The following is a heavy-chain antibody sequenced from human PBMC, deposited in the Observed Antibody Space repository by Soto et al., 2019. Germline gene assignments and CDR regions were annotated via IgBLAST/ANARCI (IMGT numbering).Heavy chain of an antibody. CDR2: IIPIFGTA. V-gene: IGHV1-69*06. D-gene: IGHD2-15*01. CDR1: GGTFSSYA. J-gene: IGHJ4*02. CDR3: ARNGGYCSGGSCPTHFDY. Sequence: ASVKVSCKASGGTFSSYAISWVRQAPGQGLEWVGGIIPIFGTANYAQKFQGRVTITADKSTSTAYMELSSLRSEDTAVYYCARNGGYCSGGSCPTHFDYWGQGTLVTVSS.